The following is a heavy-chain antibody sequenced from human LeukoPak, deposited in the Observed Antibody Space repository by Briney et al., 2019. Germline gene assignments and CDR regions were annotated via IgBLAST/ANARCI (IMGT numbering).Heavy chain of an antibody. Sequence: GGSLRLSCAASGFNVSNNYMTWVRQAPGKGLEWVSLIYSSGSTYYADSVKGRFTISRDNSKNTLYLQVNSLRAEDTAVYYCARDQYDTWSRRGNFDSWGQGTLVIVSS. CDR1: GFNVSNNY. CDR2: IYSSGST. J-gene: IGHJ4*02. D-gene: IGHD3-3*01. V-gene: IGHV3-53*01. CDR3: ARDQYDTWSRRGNFDS.